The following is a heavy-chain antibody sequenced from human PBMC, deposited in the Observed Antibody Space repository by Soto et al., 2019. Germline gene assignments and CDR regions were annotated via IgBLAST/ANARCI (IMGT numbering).Heavy chain of an antibody. CDR1: GFTFSNYD. D-gene: IGHD3-22*01. CDR3: AKSITMIVVVNLDAFDI. J-gene: IGHJ3*02. V-gene: IGHV3-30*18. Sequence: PGGSLRLSCVASGFTFSNYDMHWVRQAPGKGLEWVAVISYDGSNKYYADSVKGRFTISRDNSKNTLYLQMNSLRAEDTAVYYCAKSITMIVVVNLDAFDIWGQGTMVTVSS. CDR2: ISYDGSNK.